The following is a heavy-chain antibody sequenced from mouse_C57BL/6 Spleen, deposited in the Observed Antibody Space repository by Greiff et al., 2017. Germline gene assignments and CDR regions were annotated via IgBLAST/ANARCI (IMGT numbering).Heavy chain of an antibody. V-gene: IGHV1-82*01. Sequence: QVQLQQSGPELVKPGASVKISCKASGYAFSSSWMNWVKQRPGKGLEWIGRIYPGDGDTNYNGKFKGKATLTADKSSSTAYMQLSSLTSEDSAVYFCARTAQATHDYWGQGTTLTVSS. CDR3: ARTAQATHDY. CDR1: GYAFSSSW. CDR2: IYPGDGDT. D-gene: IGHD3-2*02. J-gene: IGHJ2*01.